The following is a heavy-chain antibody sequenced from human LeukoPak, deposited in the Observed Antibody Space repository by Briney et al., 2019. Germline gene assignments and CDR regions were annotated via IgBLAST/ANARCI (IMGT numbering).Heavy chain of an antibody. V-gene: IGHV4-38-2*02. J-gene: IGHJ4*02. CDR3: ARYSSGWPSAYYFDY. CDR1: GYSISSGYY. CDR2: IYHTGKS. Sequence: SETLSLTCSVSGYSISSGYYWDWIRQPPGKGLEWIASIYHTGKSYYNPSLKSRVTISVDTSKNQFSLKLSSVTAADTAVYYCARYSSGWPSAYYFDYWGQGTLVTVSS. D-gene: IGHD6-19*01.